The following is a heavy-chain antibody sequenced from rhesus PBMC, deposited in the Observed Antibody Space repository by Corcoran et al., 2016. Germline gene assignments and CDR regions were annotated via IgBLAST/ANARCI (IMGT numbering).Heavy chain of an antibody. CDR3: ARDRGWRYSGYFDY. D-gene: IGHD5-24*01. CDR2: ITYSGST. J-gene: IGHJ4*01. CDR1: GGSISSGYYY. V-gene: IGHV4-122*02. Sequence: QVQLQESGPGLVQPSETLSLTCAVSGGSISSGYYYWSWIRQPPGKGLAWIGSITYSGSTSYNPSLRGRVTIAGDTSKNRFSLKWSSVTDADTAVYDCARDRGWRYSGYFDYWGQGVLVTVSS.